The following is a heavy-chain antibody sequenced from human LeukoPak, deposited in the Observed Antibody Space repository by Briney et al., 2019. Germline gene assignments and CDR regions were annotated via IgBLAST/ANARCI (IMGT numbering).Heavy chain of an antibody. CDR2: IFSRGIP. CDR1: VDSSSNFY. CDR3: ARGREYGDFFDS. V-gene: IGHV4-4*07. D-gene: IGHD4-17*01. J-gene: IGHJ4*02. Sequence: SETLSLICSFSVDSSSNFYWNWVRQPAGTRLEWIGRIFSRGIPNYSPSLKSRVTMSVDTSKNQFALKLTSVTAADSAVYYCARGREYGDFFDSWGQGILVTVSS.